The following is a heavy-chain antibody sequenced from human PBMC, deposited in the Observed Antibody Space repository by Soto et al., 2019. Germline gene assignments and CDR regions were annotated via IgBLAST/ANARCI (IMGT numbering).Heavy chain of an antibody. D-gene: IGHD6-13*01. CDR1: GFTFSSYA. CDR2: ISGSGGST. CDR3: ANPPYSNYYYYYMDV. Sequence: EVQLLESGGGLVQPGGSLRLSCAASGFTFSSYAMSWVRQAPGKGLEWVSGISGSGGSTYYADSVKGRFTISRDNSKNTLYLQMNSLRAEATAVYYCANPPYSNYYYYYMDVWGKGTTVTVSS. V-gene: IGHV3-23*01. J-gene: IGHJ6*03.